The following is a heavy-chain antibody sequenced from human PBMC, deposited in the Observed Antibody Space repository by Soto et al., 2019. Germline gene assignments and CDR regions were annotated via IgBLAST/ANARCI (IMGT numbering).Heavy chain of an antibody. CDR2: IDPSDSYT. D-gene: IGHD2-2*02. Sequence: PGESLKISCKGSGYSLTSYWISWVRQMPGKGLEWMGRIDPSDSYTNYSPSFQGHVTISADKSISTAYLQWSSLKASDTAMYYGASLGYCSSTSCYSHYYGMDVWGQGTTVTVSS. CDR3: ASLGYCSSTSCYSHYYGMDV. J-gene: IGHJ6*02. CDR1: GYSLTSYW. V-gene: IGHV5-10-1*01.